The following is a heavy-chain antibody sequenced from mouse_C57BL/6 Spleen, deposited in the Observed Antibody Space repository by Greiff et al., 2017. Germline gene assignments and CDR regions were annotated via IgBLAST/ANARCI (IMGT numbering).Heavy chain of an antibody. CDR3: ARSGSNFDY. D-gene: IGHD1-1*01. CDR2: IDPSDSYT. CDR1: GYTFTSYW. J-gene: IGHJ2*01. V-gene: IGHV1-69*01. Sequence: VQLQQPGAELVMPGASVKLSCKASGYTFTSYWMHWVKQRPGPGLEWIGEIDPSDSYTNYNQKFKGKSTLTVDKSSSPAYMQLSRLTSEDSAVYYCARSGSNFDYWGQGTTLTVSS.